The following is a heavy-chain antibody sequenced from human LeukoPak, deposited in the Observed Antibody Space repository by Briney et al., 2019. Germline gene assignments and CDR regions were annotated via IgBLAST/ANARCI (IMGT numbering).Heavy chain of an antibody. D-gene: IGHD2-8*01. CDR2: ISAYNGNT. V-gene: IGHV1-18*01. CDR3: ARAYCTNGVCYDGFDY. Sequence: ASVKVSCKASGYTFTSYGISWVRQAPGQGLEWMGWISAYNGNTNYAQKLQGRVTMTTDTSTSTAYMELRRLRSDDPAVYYCARAYCTNGVCYDGFDYWGQGTLVTVSS. CDR1: GYTFTSYG. J-gene: IGHJ4*02.